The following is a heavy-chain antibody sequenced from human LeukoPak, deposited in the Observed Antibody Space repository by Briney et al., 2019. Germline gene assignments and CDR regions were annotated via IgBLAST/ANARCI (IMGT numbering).Heavy chain of an antibody. J-gene: IGHJ4*02. CDR1: GFTLSTSW. D-gene: IGHD3-22*01. CDR3: ARERFHYDV. V-gene: IGHV3-74*01. Sequence: GGSLRLSCEASGFTLSTSWMHWVRQAPGKGLVWVSRITSDGTDTKYADSVKGRFTISRDNAKNTLYLQMNSLRVEDTALYYCARERFHYDVWGQGTLVTVSS. CDR2: ITSDGTDT.